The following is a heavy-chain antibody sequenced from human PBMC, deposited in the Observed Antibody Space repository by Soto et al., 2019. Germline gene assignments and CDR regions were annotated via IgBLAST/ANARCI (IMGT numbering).Heavy chain of an antibody. CDR2: ISSSGSTI. CDR3: ARSNYYDSSGYSIGMDV. V-gene: IGHV3-11*01. Sequence: LRLSCAASGFTFSDYYMSWIRQAPGKGLEWVSYISSSGSTIYYADSVKGRFTISRDNAKNSLYLQMNSLRAEGTAVYYCARSNYYDSSGYSIGMDVWGQGTTVTVSS. J-gene: IGHJ6*02. CDR1: GFTFSDYY. D-gene: IGHD3-22*01.